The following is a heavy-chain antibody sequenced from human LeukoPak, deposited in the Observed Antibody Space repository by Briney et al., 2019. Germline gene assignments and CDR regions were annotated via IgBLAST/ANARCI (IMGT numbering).Heavy chain of an antibody. J-gene: IGHJ5*02. CDR1: GYTFTGYY. CDR2: INPNSGGT. V-gene: IGHV1-2*06. D-gene: IGHD3-9*01. CDR3: ARDLEPFKLRYFDWLLLGWFDP. Sequence: ASVNVSCKASGYTFTGYYMHWVRQAPGQGLEWMGRINPNSGGTNYAQKFQGRVTMTRDTSISTAYMELSRLRSDDTAVYYCARDLEPFKLRYFDWLLLGWFDPWGQGTLVTVSS.